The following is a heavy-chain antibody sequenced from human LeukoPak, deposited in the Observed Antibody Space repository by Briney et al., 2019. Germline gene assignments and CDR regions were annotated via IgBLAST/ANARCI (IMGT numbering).Heavy chain of an antibody. V-gene: IGHV3-30*18. Sequence: GRSLRLSCAASGFTFSSYGMHWVRQAPGKGLEWVAVISYDGSNKYYADSVKGRFTISRDNSKNTLYLQMNSLRAEDTAVYYCAKDMQQWLVGVTYFDYWGQGTLVTVSS. D-gene: IGHD6-19*01. J-gene: IGHJ4*02. CDR3: AKDMQQWLVGVTYFDY. CDR1: GFTFSSYG. CDR2: ISYDGSNK.